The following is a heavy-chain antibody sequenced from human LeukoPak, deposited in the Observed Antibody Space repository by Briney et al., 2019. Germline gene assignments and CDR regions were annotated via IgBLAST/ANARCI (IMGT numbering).Heavy chain of an antibody. CDR3: ARGFSGWSGGGLDY. D-gene: IGHD6-19*01. Sequence: PEGSLRLSCAASGFTFSSYAMHWVRQAPGKGLEWVAVISYDGSNKYYADSVKGRFTISRDNSKNTLYLQMNSLRAEDTAVYYCARGFSGWSGGGLDYWGQGTLVTVSS. J-gene: IGHJ4*02. CDR2: ISYDGSNK. CDR1: GFTFSSYA. V-gene: IGHV3-30*04.